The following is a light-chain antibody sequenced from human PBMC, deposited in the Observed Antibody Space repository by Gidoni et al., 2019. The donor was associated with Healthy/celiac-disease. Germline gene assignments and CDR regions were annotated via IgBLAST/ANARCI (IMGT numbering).Light chain of an antibody. J-gene: IGKJ4*01. Sequence: IVLTQSPATLSLSPGERATLSCRASQSVSSYLAWYQQKPGQAPRLLIYDASNRATGIPARFSGSVAGTDFTLTISSLETEDFAVYYCQQRSNWPLLTFGGGTKVEIK. V-gene: IGKV3-11*01. CDR2: DAS. CDR1: QSVSSY. CDR3: QQRSNWPLLT.